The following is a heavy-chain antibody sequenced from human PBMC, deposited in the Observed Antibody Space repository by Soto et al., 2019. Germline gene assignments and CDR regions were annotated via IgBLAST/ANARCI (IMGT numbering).Heavy chain of an antibody. CDR3: ARGRKWQQPQGGWFDP. J-gene: IGHJ5*02. D-gene: IGHD6-13*01. Sequence: EVQLVESGGGLVKPGGSLRRSCAASGFTFSSYSMNWVRQAPGKGLEWVSSISSSSSYIYYADSVKGRFTISRDNAKNSLYLQMNSLRAEDTAVYYCARGRKWQQPQGGWFDPWGQGTLVTVSS. V-gene: IGHV3-21*01. CDR1: GFTFSSYS. CDR2: ISSSSSYI.